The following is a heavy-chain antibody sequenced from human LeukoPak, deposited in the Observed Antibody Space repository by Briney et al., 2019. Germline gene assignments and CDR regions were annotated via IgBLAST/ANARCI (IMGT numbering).Heavy chain of an antibody. CDR3: ARGGLVRRFDY. D-gene: IGHD3-10*01. CDR2: INHRGST. Sequence: PSETLSLTCAVYGGSFSGYYWSWLRQPPGKGLEWIGEINHRGSTNYNPSLKSRVTISVDTSKNQFSLNLSSVTAADTAVYYCARGGLVRRFDYWGQGNLVTVSS. J-gene: IGHJ4*02. CDR1: GGSFSGYY. V-gene: IGHV4-34*01.